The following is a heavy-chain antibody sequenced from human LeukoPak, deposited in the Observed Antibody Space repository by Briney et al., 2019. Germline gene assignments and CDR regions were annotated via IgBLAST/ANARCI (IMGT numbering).Heavy chain of an antibody. CDR3: ASAYGDYAGYYYYGMDV. CDR2: ISSSSSYI. J-gene: IGHJ6*02. Sequence: PGGSLRLSCAASGFTFSSYSMNWVRQAPGKGLEWVSSISSSSSYIYYADSVKGRFTIPRDNAKNSLYLQMNSLRAEDTAVYYCASAYGDYAGYYYYGMDVWGQGTTVTVSS. V-gene: IGHV3-21*01. CDR1: GFTFSSYS. D-gene: IGHD4-17*01.